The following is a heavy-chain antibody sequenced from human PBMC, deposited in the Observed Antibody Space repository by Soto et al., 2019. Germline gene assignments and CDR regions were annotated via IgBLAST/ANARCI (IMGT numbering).Heavy chain of an antibody. CDR2: ISSNGGST. D-gene: IGHD5-18*01. V-gene: IGHV3-64D*06. Sequence: LRLSCSASGFTFSSYAMHWVRQAPGKGLEYVSAISSNGGSTYYADSVKGRFTISRDNSKNTLYLQMSSLRAEDTAVYYCVKPLIQLWLNYFDYWGQGTLVTVSS. CDR1: GFTFSSYA. CDR3: VKPLIQLWLNYFDY. J-gene: IGHJ4*02.